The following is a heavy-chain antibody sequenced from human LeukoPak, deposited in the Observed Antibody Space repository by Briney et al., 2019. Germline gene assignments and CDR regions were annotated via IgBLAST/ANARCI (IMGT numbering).Heavy chain of an antibody. J-gene: IGHJ4*02. V-gene: IGHV3-48*02. CDR2: ISNSGSSI. CDR3: ARQFDN. CDR1: GFTFTAYS. Sequence: PGGSLRLSCAASGFTFTAYSMTWVRQAPGKGLEWVSYISNSGSSIYYADSVKGRFTISRDNAKKSLYLQMNSLRDEDTAVYYCARQFDNWGQGTLVTVSS.